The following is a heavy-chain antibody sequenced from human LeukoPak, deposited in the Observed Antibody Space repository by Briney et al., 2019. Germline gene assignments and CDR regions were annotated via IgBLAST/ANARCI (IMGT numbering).Heavy chain of an antibody. J-gene: IGHJ6*02. CDR1: GGSISSYY. CDR2: IYYSGST. Sequence: SETLSLTCTVAGGSISSYYWSWIRQPPGKGLEWIGYIYYSGSTNYNPSLKSRVTISVDTSKNQFSLKLSSVTAADTAVYYCARSAAAGTFVYYYYGMDVWGQGTTVTVSS. D-gene: IGHD6-13*01. CDR3: ARSAAAGTFVYYYYGMDV. V-gene: IGHV4-59*08.